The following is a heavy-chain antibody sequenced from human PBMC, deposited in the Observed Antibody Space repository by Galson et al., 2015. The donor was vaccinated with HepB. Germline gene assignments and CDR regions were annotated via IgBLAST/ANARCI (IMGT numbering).Heavy chain of an antibody. CDR2: ISSSSSTI. CDR1: GFTFSSYS. CDR3: ARGPYCGGDCSWGYFDY. V-gene: IGHV3-48*02. D-gene: IGHD2-21*02. Sequence: SLRLSCAASGFTFSSYSMNWVRQAPGKGLEWVSYISSSSSTIYYADSVKGRFTISRDNAKNSLYLQMNSLRDEDTAVYYCARGPYCGGDCSWGYFDYWGQGTLVTVSS. J-gene: IGHJ4*02.